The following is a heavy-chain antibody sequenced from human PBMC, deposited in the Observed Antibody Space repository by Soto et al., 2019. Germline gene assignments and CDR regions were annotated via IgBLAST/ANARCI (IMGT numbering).Heavy chain of an antibody. Sequence: QVQLVESGGGVVQPGRSLRLSCAASGFTFSSYVMHWVRQAPGKGLEWVAVVSNDGSNKDYADSVKGRFTISRDNSKNTRYLQMKSLRDEDTAVYYCAKVLLTYTSGWYHPHFDYWGQGTLVTVSS. CDR2: VSNDGSNK. D-gene: IGHD6-19*01. CDR1: GFTFSSYV. J-gene: IGHJ4*02. CDR3: AKVLLTYTSGWYHPHFDY. V-gene: IGHV3-30*18.